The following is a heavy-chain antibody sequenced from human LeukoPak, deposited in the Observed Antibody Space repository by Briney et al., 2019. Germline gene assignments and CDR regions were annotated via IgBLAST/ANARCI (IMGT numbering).Heavy chain of an antibody. CDR2: IYYSGST. CDR3: ARLGYDFWSGYSNWFDP. CDR1: GGSISSSSYY. V-gene: IGHV4-39*01. Sequence: SETLSLTCTVSGGSISSSSYYWGWIRQPRGKGLEWIGSIYYSGSTYYNPSLKSRVTISVDTSKNQFSLKLSSVTAADTAVYYCARLGYDFWSGYSNWFDPWGQGTLVTVSS. J-gene: IGHJ5*02. D-gene: IGHD3-3*01.